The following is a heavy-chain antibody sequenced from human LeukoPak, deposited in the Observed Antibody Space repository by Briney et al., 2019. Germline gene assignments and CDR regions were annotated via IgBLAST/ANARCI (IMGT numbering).Heavy chain of an antibody. Sequence: PGGSLRLSCAASGFTFTTYAMTWVRQAPGKGLEWVSLITAGDGDTYYADSVKGRFTVSRDNSKNTLYLQMNSLRGEDTAVYFCAKDEGVAGMFRAFDYWGQGTLVTVSS. V-gene: IGHV3-23*01. CDR1: GFTFTTYA. D-gene: IGHD6-19*01. CDR3: AKDEGVAGMFRAFDY. J-gene: IGHJ4*02. CDR2: ITAGDGDT.